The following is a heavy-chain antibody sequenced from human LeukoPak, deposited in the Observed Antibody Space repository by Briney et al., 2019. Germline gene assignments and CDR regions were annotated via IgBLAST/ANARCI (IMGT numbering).Heavy chain of an antibody. D-gene: IGHD3-22*01. CDR1: GFTFSSYW. CDR3: ARTLAARHTSGYIDY. J-gene: IGHJ4*02. V-gene: IGHV3-7*01. CDR2: IKEDGSEK. Sequence: GGSLRLSCAASGFTFSSYWMSWVRQAPGKGLEWVANIKEDGSEKYYVDSVKGRFTISRNNGKNSLYLQMNSLRAEDTAVYYCARTLAARHTSGYIDYWGQGTLVTVSS.